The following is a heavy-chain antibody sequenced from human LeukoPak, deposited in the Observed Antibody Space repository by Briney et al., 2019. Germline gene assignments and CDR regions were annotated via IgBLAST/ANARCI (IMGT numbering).Heavy chain of an antibody. CDR1: GYTLTELS. CDR2: FDPEDGET. J-gene: IGHJ4*02. D-gene: IGHD3-10*01. V-gene: IGHV1-24*01. Sequence: ASVTVSCKVSGYTLTELSMHWVRQAPGQGLEWMGGFDPEDGETIYAQKFQVRVTMTQDTSTGTAYRGLSSLRSEDTAVYYCATAYLGFGELFSNSFDYWGQGTLVTVSS. CDR3: ATAYLGFGELFSNSFDY.